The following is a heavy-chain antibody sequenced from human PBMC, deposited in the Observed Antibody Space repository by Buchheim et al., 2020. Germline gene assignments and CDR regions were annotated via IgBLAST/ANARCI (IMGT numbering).Heavy chain of an antibody. CDR3: ACPYGSDGYYCFGY. CDR1: GYPFTSYY. V-gene: IGHV1-46*01. CDR2: INPRGGTT. D-gene: IGHD3-22*01. Sequence: QVQLVQSGADVKKPGASVKVSCKASGYPFTSYYMHWVRQAPGQGLEWMGIINPRGGTTSYAQKFQGRVTMTRDTSTSPAHMQLSSLRSEDTAIYYCACPYGSDGYYCFGYWGQGAL. J-gene: IGHJ4*02.